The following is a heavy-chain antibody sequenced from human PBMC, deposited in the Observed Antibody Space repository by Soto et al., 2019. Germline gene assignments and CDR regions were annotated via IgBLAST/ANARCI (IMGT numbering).Heavy chain of an antibody. J-gene: IGHJ4*02. V-gene: IGHV3-74*03. D-gene: IGHD2-8*01. CDR1: GFTFSSYA. Sequence: GGSLRLSCAASGFTFSSYAMHWVRQAPGKGLVWVSRINGDGSTTEYADSVKGRFTISRDNAKNALYLQMNSLRAEDTAVYYCARDVGHCTNGICSSWGQGTVVTVSS. CDR2: INGDGSTT. CDR3: ARDVGHCTNGICSS.